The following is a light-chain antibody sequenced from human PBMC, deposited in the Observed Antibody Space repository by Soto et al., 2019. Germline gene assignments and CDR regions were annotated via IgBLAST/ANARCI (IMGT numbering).Light chain of an antibody. V-gene: IGLV2-14*01. Sequence: QSVLTQPASVSGSPGQSITISCTGTSSDVGGYNYVSWYQHHPGKAPKLMIYQVSNRPSGVSDSFTGSKSGNTASLTISGLQAEDEADYYCTSNTSTSTRVFGGGTKLTVL. CDR1: SSDVGGYNY. CDR3: TSNTSTSTRV. CDR2: QVS. J-gene: IGLJ3*02.